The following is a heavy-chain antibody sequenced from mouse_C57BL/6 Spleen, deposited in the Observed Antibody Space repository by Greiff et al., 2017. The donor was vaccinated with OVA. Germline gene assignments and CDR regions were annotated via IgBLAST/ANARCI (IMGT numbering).Heavy chain of an antibody. J-gene: IGHJ4*01. CDR3: ARQGDYYGRGYAMDY. V-gene: IGHV2-6-1*01. CDR2: IWSDGST. CDR1: GFSLTSYG. D-gene: IGHD1-1*01. Sequence: VKLMESGPGLVAPSQSLSITCTVSGFSLTSYGVHWVRQPPGKGLEWLVVIWSDGSTTYNSALKSRLSISKDNSKSQVFLKMNSLQTDDTAMYYCARQGDYYGRGYAMDYWGQGTSVTVSS.